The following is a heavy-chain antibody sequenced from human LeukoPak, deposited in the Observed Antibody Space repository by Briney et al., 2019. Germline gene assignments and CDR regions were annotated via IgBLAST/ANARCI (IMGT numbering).Heavy chain of an antibody. CDR1: GFTFSSYA. CDR3: AKDRRTYGDYRGDY. V-gene: IGHV3-23*01. Sequence: GGSLRLSCAASGFTFSSYAMSWVRQAPGKGLEWVSATSGSGGSTYYADSVKGRFTISRDNSKNTLYLQMNSLRAEDTAVYYCAKDRRTYGDYRGDYWGQGTLGTVSS. D-gene: IGHD4-17*01. J-gene: IGHJ4*02. CDR2: TSGSGGST.